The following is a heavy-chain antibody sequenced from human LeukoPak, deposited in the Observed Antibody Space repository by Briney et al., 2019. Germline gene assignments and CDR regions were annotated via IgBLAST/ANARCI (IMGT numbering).Heavy chain of an antibody. D-gene: IGHD6-13*01. CDR3: ARDRGYSSSWWGYDY. Sequence: ASVKVSCKASGYTFTSYGISWVRQAPGQGLEWMGWISAYNGNTNYAQKLQGRVTITTDTSTSTAYMELRSLRSDDTAVYYCARDRGYSSSWWGYDYWGQGTLVTVSS. CDR2: ISAYNGNT. CDR1: GYTFTSYG. J-gene: IGHJ4*02. V-gene: IGHV1-18*01.